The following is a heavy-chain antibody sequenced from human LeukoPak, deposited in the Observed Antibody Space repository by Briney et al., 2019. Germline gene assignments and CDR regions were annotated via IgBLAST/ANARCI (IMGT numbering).Heavy chain of an antibody. CDR3: ARDHCSSTSCYPYYYYYGMDV. D-gene: IGHD2-2*01. CDR1: GGTFSSYV. Sequence: ASVKVSCKASGGTFSSYVISWVRQAPGQGLEWMGRIIPILGIANYAQKFQGRVTITADRSTSTAYMELSSLRSEDTAVYYCARDHCSSTSCYPYYYYYGMDVWGQGTTVTVSS. J-gene: IGHJ6*02. CDR2: IIPILGIA. V-gene: IGHV1-69*04.